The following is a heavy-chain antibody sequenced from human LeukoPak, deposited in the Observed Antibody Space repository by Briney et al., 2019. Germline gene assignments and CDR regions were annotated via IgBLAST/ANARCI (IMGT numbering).Heavy chain of an antibody. D-gene: IGHD5-12*01. CDR2: INHSGST. CDR1: GGSFSGYY. V-gene: IGHV4-34*01. CDR3: ARHLRGYDTPDY. Sequence: PSETLSLTCAVYGGSFSGYYWSWIRQPPGKGLEWIGEINHSGSTNYNPSLKSRVTISVDTSKNQFSLKLSSVTAADTAVYYCARHLRGYDTPDYWGQGTLVTVSS. J-gene: IGHJ4*02.